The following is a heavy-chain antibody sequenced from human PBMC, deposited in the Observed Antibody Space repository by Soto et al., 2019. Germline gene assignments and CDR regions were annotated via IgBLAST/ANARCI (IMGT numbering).Heavy chain of an antibody. Sequence: GASVKFSFKASVYTFTSYVISWLRQAPLQGLDCIVWISSYNGNTNYAQNLQGRVTMTTDTSMSTAYMELRSRRSDDTAVYYCARAGPPYYYDRSRYNRGRGSLDWCFDKWGCGTMDTDSS. CDR1: VYTFTSYV. V-gene: IGHV1-18*01. J-gene: IGHJ2*01. D-gene: IGHD3-22*01. CDR3: ARAGPPYYYDRSRYNRGRGSLDWCFDK. CDR2: ISSYNGNT.